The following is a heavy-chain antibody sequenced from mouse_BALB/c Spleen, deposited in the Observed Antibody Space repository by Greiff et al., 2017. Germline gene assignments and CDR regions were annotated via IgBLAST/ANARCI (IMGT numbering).Heavy chain of an antibody. CDR2: ISYDGSN. J-gene: IGHJ2*01. Sequence: EVKLQESGPGLVKPSQSLSLTCSVTGYSITSGYYWNWIRQFPGNKLEWMGYISYDGSNNYNPSLKNRISITRDTSKNQFFLKLNSVTTEDTATYYCARDEITTTGFDYGGKGTTLTVSS. CDR1: GYSITSGYY. V-gene: IGHV3-6*02. D-gene: IGHD2-4*01. CDR3: ARDEITTTGFDY.